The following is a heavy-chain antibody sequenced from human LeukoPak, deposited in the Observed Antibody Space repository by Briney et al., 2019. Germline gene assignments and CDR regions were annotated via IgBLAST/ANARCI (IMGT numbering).Heavy chain of an antibody. V-gene: IGHV1-69*05. CDR2: IIPIFGTA. D-gene: IGHD4-23*01. J-gene: IGHJ5*02. CDR1: GGTFSSYA. CDR3: ARVPGGGDKFDP. Sequence: ASVKVSCKASGGTFSSYAISWVRQAPGQGLEWMGGIIPIFGTANYAQKFQGRVTMTRNTSISTAYMELSSLRSEDTAVYYCARVPGGGDKFDPWGQGTLVTVSS.